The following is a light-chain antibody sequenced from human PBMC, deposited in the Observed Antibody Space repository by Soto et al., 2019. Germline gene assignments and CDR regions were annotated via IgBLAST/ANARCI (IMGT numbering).Light chain of an antibody. Sequence: QSVLTQPASVSGSPGQSITISCTGTSSDVGGYNSVSWYQQHPGKAPKLMIYEVSNRPSGVSNRFSGSKSGNTASLTISGLQAEDEADYYCSSYTSSSTRVFGGGTKVTVL. CDR1: SSDVGGYNS. J-gene: IGLJ3*02. V-gene: IGLV2-14*01. CDR2: EVS. CDR3: SSYTSSSTRV.